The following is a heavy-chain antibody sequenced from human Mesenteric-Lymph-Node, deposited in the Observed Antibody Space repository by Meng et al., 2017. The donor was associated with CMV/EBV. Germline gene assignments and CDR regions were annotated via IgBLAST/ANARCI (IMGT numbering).Heavy chain of an antibody. Sequence: SVKVSCKASGGTFSSYAISWVRQAPGQGLEWMGGIIPIFGTANYAQKFQGRVTITTDESTSTAYMELSSLRSEDTAVYYCARYWYSSSWYRYYYYGMDVWGQGTTVTAP. CDR1: GGTFSSYA. V-gene: IGHV1-69*05. CDR2: IIPIFGTA. D-gene: IGHD6-13*01. J-gene: IGHJ6*02. CDR3: ARYWYSSSWYRYYYYGMDV.